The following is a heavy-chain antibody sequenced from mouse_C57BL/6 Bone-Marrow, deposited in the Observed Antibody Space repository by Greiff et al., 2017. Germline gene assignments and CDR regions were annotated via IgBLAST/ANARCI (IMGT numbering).Heavy chain of an antibody. Sequence: VQLKESGPGLVAPSQSLSITCTVSGFSLTGYGVDWVRQPPGQGLEWLGVIWGGGSTNYNSALMSRLSISKDNSKSQVFLKMNSLQTDDNALYYCAEHVGYDYGYAMDYWGQGTSVTVSS. CDR2: IWGGGST. CDR3: AEHVGYDYGYAMDY. V-gene: IGHV2-9*01. J-gene: IGHJ4*01. CDR1: GFSLTGYG. D-gene: IGHD2-4*01.